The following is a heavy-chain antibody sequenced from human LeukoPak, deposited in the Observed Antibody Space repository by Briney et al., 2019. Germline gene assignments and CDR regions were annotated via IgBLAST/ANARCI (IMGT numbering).Heavy chain of an antibody. D-gene: IGHD5-12*01. Sequence: GSLRLSCAASGFTFSSTAMHWVRQAPGKGLEWVAVFSRDGINKYYADSVKGRFTISRDDSKSMFYLQMNSLRTEDTALYYCATGKIDASGYDFMLPYWGQGTLVTVSS. V-gene: IGHV3-30*01. CDR1: GFTFSSTA. CDR3: ATGKIDASGYDFMLPY. J-gene: IGHJ4*02. CDR2: FSRDGINK.